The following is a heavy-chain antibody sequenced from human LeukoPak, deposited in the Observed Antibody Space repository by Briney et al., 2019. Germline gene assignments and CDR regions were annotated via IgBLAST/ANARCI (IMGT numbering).Heavy chain of an antibody. Sequence: SETLSLTCTVSGGSISSYYWSWIRQPPGKGLEWIGYIYYSGSTNYNPSLKSRVTISVDTSKNQFSLKLSSVTAADTAVYYCARGVSHVWYYYDSSGYYFDYWGQGTLVTVSS. CDR2: IYYSGST. D-gene: IGHD3-22*01. CDR3: ARGVSHVWYYYDSSGYYFDY. CDR1: GGSISSYY. V-gene: IGHV4-59*12. J-gene: IGHJ4*02.